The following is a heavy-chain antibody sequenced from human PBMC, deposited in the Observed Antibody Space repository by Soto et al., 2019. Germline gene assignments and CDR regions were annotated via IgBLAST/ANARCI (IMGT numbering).Heavy chain of an antibody. CDR1: GGSISSYY. D-gene: IGHD3-16*01. J-gene: IGHJ6*03. CDR2: IYYSGST. Sequence: SETLSLTCTVSGGSISSYYWSWIRQPPGKGLEWIGYIYYSGSTNYNPSLKSRVTISVDTSKNQFSLKLSSVTAADTAVYYCARLGLGRFVFFFFPPTSMYFWGKGTTVPVSS. CDR3: ARLGLGRFVFFFFPPTSMYF. V-gene: IGHV4-59*01.